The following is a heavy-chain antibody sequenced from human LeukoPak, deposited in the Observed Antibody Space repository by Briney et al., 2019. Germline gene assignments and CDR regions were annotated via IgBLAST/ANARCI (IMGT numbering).Heavy chain of an antibody. J-gene: IGHJ3*02. Sequence: GASVKVSCKASGYTFNGYYMHWVRQAPGQGLAWMGWINPNSGGTNYPQKFQGRVTMTRDTSISTAYMELSRLRSDDTAVYYCARGIAVAGTWAFDIWGQGTMVTVSS. CDR1: GYTFNGYY. CDR3: ARGIAVAGTWAFDI. V-gene: IGHV1-2*02. CDR2: INPNSGGT. D-gene: IGHD6-19*01.